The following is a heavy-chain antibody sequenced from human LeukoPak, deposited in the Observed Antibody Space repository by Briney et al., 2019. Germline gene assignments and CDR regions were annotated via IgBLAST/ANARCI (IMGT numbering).Heavy chain of an antibody. D-gene: IGHD3-10*01. V-gene: IGHV4-34*01. CDR1: GGSFSGYY. CDR2: IDQSGTT. J-gene: IGHJ4*02. Sequence: ASETLSLTCVVHGGSFSGYYWSWIRQPPGKGLEWIGEIDQSGTTNYNSSLKSRVSISVDTSKKQFSLTLTSMTAADTAVYYCARVPHYYFGYGYFDSWGQGTLVTVSS. CDR3: ARVPHYYFGYGYFDS.